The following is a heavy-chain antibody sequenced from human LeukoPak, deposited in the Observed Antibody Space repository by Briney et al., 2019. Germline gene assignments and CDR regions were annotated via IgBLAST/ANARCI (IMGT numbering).Heavy chain of an antibody. CDR2: IYPDDSDT. D-gene: IGHD3-9*01. J-gene: IGHJ3*02. Sequence: GESLKISCKGSGYSFTGYWIAWVRQMPGKGLEWMGIIYPDDSDTTYSPSFQNQVTISADKSIGTTYLQWSSLKASDTAMYYCARRWGTYDILTGYYRDQDAFDIWGQGTMVTVSS. CDR3: ARRWGTYDILTGYYRDQDAFDI. V-gene: IGHV5-51*01. CDR1: GYSFTGYW.